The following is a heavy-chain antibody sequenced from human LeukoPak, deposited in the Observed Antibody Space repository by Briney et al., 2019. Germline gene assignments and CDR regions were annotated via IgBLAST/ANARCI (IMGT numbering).Heavy chain of an antibody. D-gene: IGHD3-16*01. CDR2: ISAYNGNT. Sequence: ASVKVSCKASGYTFTSYGISWVRQTPGQGLEWMGWISAYNGNTNYAQKLQGRVTMTTDTSTSTAYMELRSLRSDDTAVYYCARRSVSYDYVWGSYLVYWGQGTLVTVSS. J-gene: IGHJ4*02. CDR1: GYTFTSYG. V-gene: IGHV1-18*01. CDR3: ARRSVSYDYVWGSYLVY.